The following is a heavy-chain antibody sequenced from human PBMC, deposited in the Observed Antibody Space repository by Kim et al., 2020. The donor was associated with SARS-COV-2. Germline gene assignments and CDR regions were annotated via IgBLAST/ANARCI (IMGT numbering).Heavy chain of an antibody. CDR3: AKDRTYDFWSGIYMDV. V-gene: IGHV3-9*01. Sequence: GGSLRLSCAASGFTFGDYDMHWVRQAPGKGLEWVSGITWNSATTAYADSVKGRFTISRDNAKNSLSLQMNSLRPEDTALYYCAKDRTYDFWSGIYMDVWGKGTTVTVSS. CDR1: GFTFGDYD. CDR2: ITWNSATT. D-gene: IGHD3-3*01. J-gene: IGHJ6*03.